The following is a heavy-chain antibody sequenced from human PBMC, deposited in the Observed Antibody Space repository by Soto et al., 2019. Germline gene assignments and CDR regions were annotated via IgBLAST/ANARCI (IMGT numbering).Heavy chain of an antibody. V-gene: IGHV1-69*01. CDR3: ASLDDYGDYVRSDAFDI. J-gene: IGHJ3*02. D-gene: IGHD4-17*01. CDR1: GGTFSSYA. Sequence: QVQLVQSGAEVKKPGSSVKVSCKASGGTFSSYAISWVRQAPGQGLELMRGIIPIFGTANYAQKFQGRATITADEPTSTAYMELSSLRSEDTAVYYWASLDDYGDYVRSDAFDIWGQGTMVTVSS. CDR2: IIPIFGTA.